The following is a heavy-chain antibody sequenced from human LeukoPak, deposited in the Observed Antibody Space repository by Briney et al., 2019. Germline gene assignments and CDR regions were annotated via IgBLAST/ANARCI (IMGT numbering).Heavy chain of an antibody. CDR3: ARHFDSSGSISLHI. CDR1: GYSFSTYW. Sequence: GESLKISCKGSGYSFSTYWIGWVRQMPGKGLEWMGIIYPGDSDTRYSPSLQGQVTISADKSISTAYLQWSSLKASDTAMYYCARHFDSSGSISLHIWGQGTMVTVPS. J-gene: IGHJ3*02. CDR2: IYPGDSDT. D-gene: IGHD3-22*01. V-gene: IGHV5-51*01.